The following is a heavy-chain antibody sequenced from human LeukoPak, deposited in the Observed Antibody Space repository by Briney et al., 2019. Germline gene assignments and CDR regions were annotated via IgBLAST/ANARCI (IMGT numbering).Heavy chain of an antibody. CDR3: ATCIAAAGEYCYYYYMDV. D-gene: IGHD6-13*01. V-gene: IGHV1-2*02. Sequence: GASVKVSCKASGYTFTGYYMHWVRQAPGQGLEWMGWINPYSGDANYAQKFQGRVTMTRDTSISTAYMELSRLRSDDTAVYYCATCIAAAGEYCYYYYMDVWGKGTTVTISS. CDR1: GYTFTGYY. J-gene: IGHJ6*03. CDR2: INPYSGDA.